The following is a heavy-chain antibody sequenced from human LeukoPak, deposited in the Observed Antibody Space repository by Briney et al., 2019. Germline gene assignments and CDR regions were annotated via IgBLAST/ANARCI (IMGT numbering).Heavy chain of an antibody. CDR3: ARAVTTVFWFDP. V-gene: IGHV4-59*08. CDR2: IFHSGRT. CDR1: GGSISNHY. J-gene: IGHJ5*02. D-gene: IGHD4-11*01. Sequence: SETLSLTCTVSGGSISNHYWTWIRQPPGKGLEWVGYIFHSGRTNYNPSLKSRVTISVDTSKNQFSLKLSSVTAADTAVYYCARAVTTVFWFDPWAQGTLATVSS.